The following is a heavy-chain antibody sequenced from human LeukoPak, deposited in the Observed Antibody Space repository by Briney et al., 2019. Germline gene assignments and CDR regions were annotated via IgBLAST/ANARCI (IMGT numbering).Heavy chain of an antibody. CDR2: ISSSSSYI. V-gene: IGHV3-21*01. CDR3: ARFDVAVVPAANGDFDY. CDR1: GFTFSSYS. D-gene: IGHD2-2*01. J-gene: IGHJ4*02. Sequence: GGSLRLSCAASGFTFSSYSMNWVRQAPGKGLEWVSSISSSSSYIYYADSVKGRFTISRDNAKNSLYLQMNSLRAEDTAVYYCARFDVAVVPAANGDFDYWGQGTLVTVSS.